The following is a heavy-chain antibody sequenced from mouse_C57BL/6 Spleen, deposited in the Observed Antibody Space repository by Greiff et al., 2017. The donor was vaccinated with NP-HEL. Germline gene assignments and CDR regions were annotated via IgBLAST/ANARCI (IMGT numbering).Heavy chain of an antibody. V-gene: IGHV1-50*01. CDR1: GYTFTSYW. Sequence: QVQLKQPGAELVKPGASVKLSCKASGYTFTSYWMQWVKQRPGQGLEWIGEIDPSDSYTNYNQKFKGKATLTVDTSSSTAYMQLSSLTSEDSAVYYCARSTMVRGYAMDYWGQGTSVTVSS. CDR3: ARSTMVRGYAMDY. D-gene: IGHD2-2*01. CDR2: IDPSDSYT. J-gene: IGHJ4*01.